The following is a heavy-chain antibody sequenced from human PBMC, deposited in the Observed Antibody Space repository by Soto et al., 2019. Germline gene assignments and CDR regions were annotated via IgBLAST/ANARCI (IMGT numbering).Heavy chain of an antibody. V-gene: IGHV3-11*05. CDR2: ISSSSSYT. CDR3: ASYCSSASCYPGLDY. D-gene: IGHD2-2*01. J-gene: IGHJ4*02. Sequence: QVQLVESGGGLVKPGRSLRLSCVASGFTFSDFYMSWIRQAPGKGLEWVSYISSSSSYTNYADSVKGRFTISRDNAKNSLYLQMNSLRAEDTAVYYCASYCSSASCYPGLDYWGQGTLVTVSS. CDR1: GFTFSDFY.